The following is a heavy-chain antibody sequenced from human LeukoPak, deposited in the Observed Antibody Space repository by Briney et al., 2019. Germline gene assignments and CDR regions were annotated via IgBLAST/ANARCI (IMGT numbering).Heavy chain of an antibody. Sequence: ASVKVSCKASGYTFTGYYMHWVRQAPGQGLEWMGWINPNSGGTNYAQKFQGRVTMTRDKSISTAHLQWSSLKASDTAMYYCARVLRYFDWPPDYWGQGTLVTVSS. CDR2: INPNSGGT. CDR3: ARVLRYFDWPPDY. J-gene: IGHJ4*02. CDR1: GYTFTGYY. D-gene: IGHD3-9*01. V-gene: IGHV1-2*02.